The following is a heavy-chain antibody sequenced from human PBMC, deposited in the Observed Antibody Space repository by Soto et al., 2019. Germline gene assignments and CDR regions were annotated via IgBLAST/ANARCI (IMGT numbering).Heavy chain of an antibody. J-gene: IGHJ6*02. V-gene: IGHV1-18*01. CDR2: ISPNSGNI. CDR3: VKDSDSNTWPSRDV. CDR1: GYTFTRNG. D-gene: IGHD3-22*01. Sequence: ASVKVSCKTSGYTFTRNGISWVRQAPGQGLEWMGWISPNSGNIKYAQKLQGRVIMTTDTSTSTAYMELRSRRSDDTAVYYCVKDSDSNTWPSRDVWGPGTTVTVSS.